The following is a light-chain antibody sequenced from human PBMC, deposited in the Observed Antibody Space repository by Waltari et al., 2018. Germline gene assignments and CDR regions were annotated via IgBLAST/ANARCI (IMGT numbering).Light chain of an antibody. CDR1: SSNTGDNY. V-gene: IGLV1-47*01. Sequence: QYVLTQLPSASGTPGQGVTISCSGISSNTGDNYVSWYQQFPGTAPKLLIHRNTQRPSGVPDRFSGSKSGTSAFLVISGLRSEDEADYHCATWDDSLSGWVFGGGTKVTVL. CDR3: ATWDDSLSGWV. CDR2: RNT. J-gene: IGLJ3*02.